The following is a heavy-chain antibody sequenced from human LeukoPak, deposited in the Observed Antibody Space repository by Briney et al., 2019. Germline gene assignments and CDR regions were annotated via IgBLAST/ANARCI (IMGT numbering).Heavy chain of an antibody. J-gene: IGHJ3*02. CDR1: GYTFTDYH. V-gene: IGHV1-2*02. CDR2: INPKSGGS. Sequence: ASVKVSCKASGYTFTDYHLHWMRQAPGQRPEWMADINPKSGGSYCAQKFQGRVTMTRDTSISTVYMELSRLTSDDTAVYYCARGPATSAFDIWGQGKMVTVSS. CDR3: ARGPATSAFDI.